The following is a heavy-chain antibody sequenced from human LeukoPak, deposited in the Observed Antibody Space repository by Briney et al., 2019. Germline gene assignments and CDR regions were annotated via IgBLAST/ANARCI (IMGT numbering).Heavy chain of an antibody. V-gene: IGHV3-23*01. CDR2: ISGSGGST. CDR3: AKVERWYPAYYYYGMDV. CDR1: GFTFSSYA. D-gene: IGHD4-23*01. J-gene: IGHJ6*02. Sequence: PGGSLRLSCAASGFTFSSYAMSWVRQAPGKGLEWVSAISGSGGSTYYADSVKGRFTISRDNSKNTLYLQMNSLRAEDTAVYYCAKVERWYPAYYYYGMDVWGQGTTVTVSS.